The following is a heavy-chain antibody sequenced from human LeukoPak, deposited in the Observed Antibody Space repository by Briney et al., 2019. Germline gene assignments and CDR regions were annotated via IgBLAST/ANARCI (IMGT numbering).Heavy chain of an antibody. CDR2: ISSSGSTI. CDR3: ARSLPYSSSWYPDI. Sequence: GGSLRLSCAASGFTFSDYYMSWIRQAPGKGLEWVSYISSSGSTIYYADSVKGRFTISRDNAKNSLYLQMNSLRAEDTALYYCARSLPYSSSWYPDIWGQGTMVTVSS. J-gene: IGHJ3*02. V-gene: IGHV3-11*01. D-gene: IGHD6-13*01. CDR1: GFTFSDYY.